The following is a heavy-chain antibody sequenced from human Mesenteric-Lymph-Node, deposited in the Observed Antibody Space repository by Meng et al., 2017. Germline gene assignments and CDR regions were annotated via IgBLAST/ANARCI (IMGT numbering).Heavy chain of an antibody. V-gene: IGHV4-34*01. J-gene: IGHJ4*02. CDR2: INLYGNT. CDR1: GGSFSGYS. CDR3: AREGTYYYGSGSYLAIDY. Sequence: GSLRLSCGVYGGSFSGYSWSWIRQPPGRGLEWIGEINLYGNTNYNPSLKSRVTISGDTSKNQFSLNLSSVTAADTAVYYCAREGTYYYGSGSYLAIDYWGQGTLVTVSS. D-gene: IGHD3-10*01.